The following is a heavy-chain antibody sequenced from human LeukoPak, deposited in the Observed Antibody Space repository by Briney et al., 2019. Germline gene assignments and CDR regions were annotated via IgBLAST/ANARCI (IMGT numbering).Heavy chain of an antibody. CDR1: GDSISSYY. J-gene: IGHJ3*02. CDR3: ARSIIVVVAAGALDI. D-gene: IGHD2-21*02. V-gene: IGHV4-59*08. Sequence: SETLSLTCTVSGDSISSYYWSWIRQRPGKGLEWMGYIYHSGNTNSNPSLKSRVTISVDTTQNQFSLKLSSVPAADTAVYYCARSIIVVVAAGALDIWGQGTMVTVSS. CDR2: IYHSGNT.